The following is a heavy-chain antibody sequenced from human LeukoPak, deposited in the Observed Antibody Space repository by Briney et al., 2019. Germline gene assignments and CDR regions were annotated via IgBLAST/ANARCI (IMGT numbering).Heavy chain of an antibody. J-gene: IGHJ4*02. V-gene: IGHV3-33*01. CDR1: GFTFSSYG. Sequence: PGGSLRLSCAASGFTFSSYGMHWVRQAPGKGLEWVAVIWYDGSNKYYADSVKGRFTISRDNSKNTLYLQMNSLRAEDTAVYYCARDDPPYYYDSSGPFDYWGQGTLVTVSS. D-gene: IGHD3-22*01. CDR2: IWYDGSNK. CDR3: ARDDPPYYYDSSGPFDY.